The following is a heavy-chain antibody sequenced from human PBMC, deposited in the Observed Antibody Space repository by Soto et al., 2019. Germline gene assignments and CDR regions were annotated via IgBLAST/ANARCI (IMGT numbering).Heavy chain of an antibody. Sequence: QVQLVQSGAEVKKPGASVKVSCKASGYTFTGYYMQWVRQAPGQGLEWMGWINPNSGGTNSAQKFQGRVTVTRDTSITTAYMELSRLRSDDTAVYYCARLYCHAGRCYSDNWGQGTLVTVSA. J-gene: IGHJ4*02. CDR3: ARLYCHAGRCYSDN. V-gene: IGHV1-2*02. CDR1: GYTFTGYY. D-gene: IGHD2-15*01. CDR2: INPNSGGT.